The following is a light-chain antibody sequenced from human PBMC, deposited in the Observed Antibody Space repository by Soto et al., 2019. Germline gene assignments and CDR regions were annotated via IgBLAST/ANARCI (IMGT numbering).Light chain of an antibody. V-gene: IGKV3-20*01. CDR2: GAT. J-gene: IGKJ2*01. Sequence: EILLTQSPATLSVSPGETATLSCRASQNVLSDLAWYQQKPGQAPRLLVYGATTRATDAPAKFRGRGSGTDFTLTISRLEAEDFAVYYCQVYGNSPMYTFGQGTRLEIK. CDR3: QVYGNSPMYT. CDR1: QNVLSD.